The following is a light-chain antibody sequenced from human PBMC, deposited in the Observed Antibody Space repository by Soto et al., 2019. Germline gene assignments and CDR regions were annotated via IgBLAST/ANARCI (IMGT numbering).Light chain of an antibody. J-gene: IGLJ2*01. CDR1: SSNIGNNY. Sequence: QSVLTQPPSVSAAPGQKVTISCSGSSSNIGNNYVSWYQQLPGTAPKLLIYDNNKRPSGIPDRFSGSKSGTSATLGITGLQIGDEADYYCGTGDGSLSAGRVFGGGTQLTAL. V-gene: IGLV1-51*01. CDR3: GTGDGSLSAGRV. CDR2: DNN.